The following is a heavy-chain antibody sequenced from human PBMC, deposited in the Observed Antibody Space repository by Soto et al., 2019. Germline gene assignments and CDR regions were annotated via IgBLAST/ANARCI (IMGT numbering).Heavy chain of an antibody. D-gene: IGHD2-8*01. CDR2: INPKSGGT. CDR3: ARGDSTDCSNGVCSFFYNHDMDV. CDR1: GYSFTDYH. J-gene: IGHJ6*02. Sequence: ASVKVSCKASGYSFTDYHIHWVRQAPGQGLEWLGRINPKSGGTSTAQKFQGWVTMTTDTSLSTASMELTRLTSDDTAIYYCARGDSTDCSNGVCSFFYNHDMDVWGQGATVTVSS. V-gene: IGHV1-2*04.